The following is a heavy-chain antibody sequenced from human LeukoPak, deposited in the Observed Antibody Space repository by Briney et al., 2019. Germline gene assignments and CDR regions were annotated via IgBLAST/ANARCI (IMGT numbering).Heavy chain of an antibody. D-gene: IGHD6-19*01. CDR2: IYYSGST. J-gene: IGHJ6*02. CDR1: GGSISSYY. CDR3: ASGIAVAGTGVFYYYGMDV. V-gene: IGHV4-59*01. Sequence: PSETLSLTCTVSGGSISSYYWSWIRQPPGKGLEWIGYIYYSGSTNYNPSLKSRVTISVDTSKNQFSLKLSSVTAADTAVYYCASGIAVAGTGVFYYYGMDVWGQGTTVTVSS.